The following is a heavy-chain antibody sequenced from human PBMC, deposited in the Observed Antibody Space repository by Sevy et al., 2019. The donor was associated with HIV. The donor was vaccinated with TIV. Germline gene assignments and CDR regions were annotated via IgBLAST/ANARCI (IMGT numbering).Heavy chain of an antibody. CDR1: GYTFTGYY. J-gene: IGHJ6*01. V-gene: IGHV1-2*02. CDR3: ARNKPVGAATVYYYGMDV. CDR2: INPNSCDT. Sequence: ASVKVSCKASGYTFTGYYMHWVRQAPGQGLEWMGWINPNSCDTNYAQKFQGRVTMTRDTSISKAYMELRRLRSEDTAVYYCARNKPVGAATVYYYGMDVWGQGTTVTVSS. D-gene: IGHD5-18*01.